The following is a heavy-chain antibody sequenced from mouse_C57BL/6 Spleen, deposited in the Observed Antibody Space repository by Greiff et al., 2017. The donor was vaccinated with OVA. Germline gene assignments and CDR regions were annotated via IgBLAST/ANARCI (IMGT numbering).Heavy chain of an antibody. D-gene: IGHD1-1*01. CDR1: GYTFTSYW. V-gene: IGHV1-52*01. J-gene: IGHJ1*03. Sequence: QVQLQQPGAELVRPGSSVKLSCKASGYTFTSYWMHWVKQRPIQGLEWIGNIDPSDSETHYNQKFKDKATLTVDKSSSTAYMQRSSLTSEDSAVYYCARDYGSSTGYFDVWGTGTTVTVSS. CDR3: ARDYGSSTGYFDV. CDR2: IDPSDSET.